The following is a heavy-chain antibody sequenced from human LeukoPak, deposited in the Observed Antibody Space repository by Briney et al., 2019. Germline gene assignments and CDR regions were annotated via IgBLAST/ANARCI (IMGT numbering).Heavy chain of an antibody. J-gene: IGHJ4*02. CDR3: TRAPHPRCSSSGCYLDY. D-gene: IGHD2-2*01. CDR1: GFTFGDYA. CDR2: IQAKAYGGAT. Sequence: GRSLRLSCSTSGFTFGDYAKSWVRQAPGKGLEWVGLIQAKAYGGATKYAASVNGRFSISRDDSQSIANLQMNDLKTEDTAVYYCTRAPHPRCSSSGCYLDYWGQGTLVTVSS. V-gene: IGHV3-49*04.